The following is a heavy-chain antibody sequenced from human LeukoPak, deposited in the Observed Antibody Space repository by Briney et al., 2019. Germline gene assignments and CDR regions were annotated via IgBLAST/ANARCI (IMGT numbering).Heavy chain of an antibody. D-gene: IGHD2-2*01. CDR1: GFTFSSYA. CDR2: ISGSGGTT. V-gene: IGHV3-23*01. J-gene: IGHJ6*02. Sequence: GGSLRLSCAASGFTFSSYAMSWVRQVPGKGLEWVSAISGSGGTTYYADSVKGRFTISRDNSKNTLYLQMNSLRAEDTAEYYCAKVAGYQPYYGMDVWGQETTVTVSS. CDR3: AKVAGYQPYYGMDV.